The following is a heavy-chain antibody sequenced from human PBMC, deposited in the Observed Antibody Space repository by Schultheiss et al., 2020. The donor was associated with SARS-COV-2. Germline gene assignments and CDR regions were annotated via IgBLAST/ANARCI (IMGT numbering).Heavy chain of an antibody. J-gene: IGHJ4*02. CDR3: ASDSSNWYDIGY. V-gene: IGHV3-74*01. CDR1: GFTFRSYW. Sequence: GGSLRLSCATSGFTFRSYWMHWVRQAPGKGLVWVARINSDGSSTNYADSVKGRFIISRDNSRNTLYLQMNSLRAEDTAVYYCASDSSNWYDIGYWGQGTLVTVSS. D-gene: IGHD6-13*01. CDR2: INSDGSST.